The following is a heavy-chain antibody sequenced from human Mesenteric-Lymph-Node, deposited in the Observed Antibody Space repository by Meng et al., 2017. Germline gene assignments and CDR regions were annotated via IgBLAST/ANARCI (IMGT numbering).Heavy chain of an antibody. CDR2: LNPNSGST. J-gene: IGHJ4*02. CDR1: GYTFTGYY. V-gene: IGHV1-2*06. Sequence: ASVKVSCKASGYTFTGYYMHWVRQAPGQGLEWMGRLNPNSGSTNYAQKFQGRVTMTRDTSISTAYMELSRLRSDDTAVYYCARDRYGVKFSSGYYPPAYWGQGTLVTVSS. CDR3: ARDRYGVKFSSGYYPPAY. D-gene: IGHD3-22*01.